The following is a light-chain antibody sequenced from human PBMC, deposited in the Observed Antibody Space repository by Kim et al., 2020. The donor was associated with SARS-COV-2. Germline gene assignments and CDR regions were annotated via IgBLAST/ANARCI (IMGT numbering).Light chain of an antibody. CDR2: AAS. J-gene: IGKJ3*01. CDR3: HQLNCYPFT. Sequence: NQLTQSPSSLSASVGDRVTITCRASQGVNSHLAWYQQKPGKAPKLLIYAASNLQSGVPSRFSGSASGTDFTLTISSLQPEDFATYYCHQLNCYPFTFGPGTKVDIK. V-gene: IGKV1-9*01. CDR1: QGVNSH.